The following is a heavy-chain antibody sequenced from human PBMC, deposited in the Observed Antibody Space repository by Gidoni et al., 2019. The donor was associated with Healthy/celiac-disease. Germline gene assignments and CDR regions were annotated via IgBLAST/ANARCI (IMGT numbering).Heavy chain of an antibody. D-gene: IGHD1-26*01. CDR2: ISWNSGSI. Sequence: EVQLVESGGGLVQPGRSLRLSCAASGFSFDDYAMNWVRQAPGKGLEWVSGISWNSGSIGYADSVKGRFTISRDNAKNSLYLQMNSLRVEDMALYYCAKDRASGSYLLPDAFDIWGQGTMVTVSS. V-gene: IGHV3-9*03. CDR3: AKDRASGSYLLPDAFDI. J-gene: IGHJ3*02. CDR1: GFSFDDYA.